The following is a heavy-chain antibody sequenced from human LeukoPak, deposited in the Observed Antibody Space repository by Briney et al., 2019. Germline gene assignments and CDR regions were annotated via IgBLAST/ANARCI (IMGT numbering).Heavy chain of an antibody. CDR2: IYYSGST. Sequence: SETLSLTCTVSGGSISSSSYYWGWIRQPPGKGLEWIGSIYYSGSTYYNPSLKSRVTISVDTSKNQFSLKLSSGTAADTAVYYCARRITAVDLEVDAFDIWGQGTMVTVSS. D-gene: IGHD3-16*01. CDR1: GGSISSSSYY. CDR3: ARRITAVDLEVDAFDI. V-gene: IGHV4-39*01. J-gene: IGHJ3*02.